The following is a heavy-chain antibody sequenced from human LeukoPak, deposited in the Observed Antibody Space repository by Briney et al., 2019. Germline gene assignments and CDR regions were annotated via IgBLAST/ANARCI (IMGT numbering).Heavy chain of an antibody. CDR1: GGYISSYS. CDR2: IYYSGST. V-gene: IGHV4-39*07. CDR3: ARVGQGYSYGHQDY. Sequence: SETLSLTCTVSGGYISSYSWSWIRQPPGKGLEWIGSIYYSGSTYYNPSLKSRVTISVDTSKNQFSLKLSSVTAADTAVYYCARVGQGYSYGHQDYWGQGTLVTVSS. D-gene: IGHD5-18*01. J-gene: IGHJ4*02.